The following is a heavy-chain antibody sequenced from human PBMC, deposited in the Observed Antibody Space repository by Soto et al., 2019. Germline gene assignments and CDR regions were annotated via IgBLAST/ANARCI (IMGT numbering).Heavy chain of an antibody. CDR1: GFTFSNYA. Sequence: EVQVLESGGGLVQPGGSLRLSCVASGFTFSNYAMTWVRQAPGKGMEWVSAIRGNGGETFYADSVKGRFTISRDNSKNTLNLQMNSLRAEDTAVYHCAKGDQERQWVFLHNWGQGTLVTVSS. J-gene: IGHJ4*02. CDR3: AKGDQERQWVFLHN. V-gene: IGHV3-23*01. CDR2: IRGNGGET. D-gene: IGHD2-21*01.